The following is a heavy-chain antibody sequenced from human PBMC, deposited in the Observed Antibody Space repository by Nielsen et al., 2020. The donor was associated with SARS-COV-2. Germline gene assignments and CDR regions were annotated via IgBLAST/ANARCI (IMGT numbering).Heavy chain of an antibody. CDR3: ASTPPRGSSPGY. CDR1: GFTFSSYS. Sequence: ESLKISCAASGFTFSSYSMNWVRQAPGKGLEWVSSISSSSSYIYYADSVKGRFTISRDNAKNSLYLQMNSLRAEDTAVYYCASTPPRGSSPGYWGQGTPVTVSS. CDR2: ISSSSSYI. D-gene: IGHD6-13*01. J-gene: IGHJ4*02. V-gene: IGHV3-21*01.